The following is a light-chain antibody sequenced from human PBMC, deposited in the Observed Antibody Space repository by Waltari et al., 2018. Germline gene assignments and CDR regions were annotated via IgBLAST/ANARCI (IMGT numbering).Light chain of an antibody. Sequence: QSALTQPASVSASPGQSFTISCTGTRGCLGGSAFVPWYQHHPGRAPKVLIFDVNHRPSGISDRFSGSKSGNTASLTISGLQTEDDADYFCSSPSTNNIVVFGGGTKVTVL. V-gene: IGLV2-14*01. J-gene: IGLJ2*01. CDR1: RGCLGGSAF. CDR3: SSPSTNNIVV. CDR2: DVN.